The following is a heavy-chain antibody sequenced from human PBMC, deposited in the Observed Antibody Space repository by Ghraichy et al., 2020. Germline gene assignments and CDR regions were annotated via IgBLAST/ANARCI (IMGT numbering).Heavy chain of an antibody. Sequence: SETLSLTCTVSGGSISSYYWSWIRQPPGKGLEWIGYIYYSGSTNYNPSLKSRVTISVDTSKNQFSLKLTSVTAADTAVYYCARAAGSYYFDHWGQGTLVTVSS. CDR2: IYYSGST. V-gene: IGHV4-59*01. CDR1: GGSISSYY. D-gene: IGHD1-26*01. CDR3: ARAAGSYYFDH. J-gene: IGHJ4*02.